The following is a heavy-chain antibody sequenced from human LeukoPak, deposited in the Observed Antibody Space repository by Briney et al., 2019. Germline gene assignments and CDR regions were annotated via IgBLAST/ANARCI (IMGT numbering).Heavy chain of an antibody. D-gene: IGHD6-13*01. Sequence: GGSLRLSCAASAFTVSSNYMSWVRQAPGKGLEWVSALYSGGSTYYADSVKGRFTISRDNSKNTLYLQMNSLRAEDTAVYYCARVRRGSSWYYYGMDVWGQGTTVTVSS. CDR3: ARVRRGSSWYYYGMDV. J-gene: IGHJ6*02. CDR2: LYSGGST. CDR1: AFTVSSNY. V-gene: IGHV3-66*01.